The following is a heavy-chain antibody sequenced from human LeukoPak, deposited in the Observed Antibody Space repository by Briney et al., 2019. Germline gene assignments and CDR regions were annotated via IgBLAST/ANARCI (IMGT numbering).Heavy chain of an antibody. CDR2: INPSGGST. CDR1: GYTFTSYY. CDR3: AREGLGRDASDYGDYVWSDQAYYYYGMDV. D-gene: IGHD4-17*01. V-gene: IGHV1-46*01. J-gene: IGHJ6*02. Sequence: HRASVKVSCKASGYTFTSYYMHWVRQAPGQGLEWMGIINPSGGSTSYAQKFQGRVTMTRDTSTSTVYMELSSLRSEDTAVYYCAREGLGRDASDYGDYVWSDQAYYYYGMDVWGQGTTVTVSS.